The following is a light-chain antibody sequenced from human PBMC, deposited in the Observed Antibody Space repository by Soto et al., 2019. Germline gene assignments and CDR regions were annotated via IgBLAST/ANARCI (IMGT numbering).Light chain of an antibody. J-gene: IGLJ3*02. Sequence: QSALTPPASVSGSPGQSITISCTGTNNDIGSYNYVSWYQQHPGKAPRLLISEVQNQPSGVSHRFSGSKSANTASLTISGLQAEDAADYYCSSYTTTTTWVFGGGTKLTVL. CDR3: SSYTTTTTWV. CDR1: NNDIGSYNY. V-gene: IGLV2-14*01. CDR2: EVQ.